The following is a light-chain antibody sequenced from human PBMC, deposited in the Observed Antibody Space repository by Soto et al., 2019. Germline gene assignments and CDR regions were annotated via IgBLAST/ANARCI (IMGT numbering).Light chain of an antibody. CDR2: AAS. CDR3: QQSYSTPRT. CDR1: QSISSY. V-gene: IGKV1-39*01. Sequence: DIQMTQSPSSLPASVGDRVTITCRASQSISSYLNWYQQKPGKAPKFLIYAASSLQSGVPSRFSGSGSGTDFTLTISSLQPEDFATYYCQQSYSTPRTFGQGTKVDIK. J-gene: IGKJ1*01.